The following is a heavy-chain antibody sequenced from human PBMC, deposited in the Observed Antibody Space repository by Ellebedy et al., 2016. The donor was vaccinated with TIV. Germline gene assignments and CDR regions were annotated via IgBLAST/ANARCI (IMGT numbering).Heavy chain of an antibody. CDR2: ISYDGSKT. V-gene: IGHV3-30*02. D-gene: IGHD4-11*01. Sequence: GGSLRLSCAGSGFTFSDYGMHWVRQAPGKGLEWVAFISYDGSKTYFLDSARGRFTISRDNSKNTLYLQMNSLRVEDTAVYYCAKDPTTEILYFDFWGQGTLVTVSS. J-gene: IGHJ4*02. CDR1: GFTFSDYG. CDR3: AKDPTTEILYFDF.